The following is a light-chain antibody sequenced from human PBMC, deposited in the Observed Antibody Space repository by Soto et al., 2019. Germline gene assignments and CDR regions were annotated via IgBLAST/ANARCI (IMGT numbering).Light chain of an antibody. CDR1: QTVTSNS. J-gene: IGKJ1*01. CDR3: QQYAASPWT. V-gene: IGKV3-20*01. Sequence: EIVLTQSPGTLSLSPGKRATLSCRASQTVTSNSLAWYQQKPGQAPRLLIYGASSRATGIPDRFSGSGSGTDFTLTIASLEPEDFAVYSCQQYAASPWTFGQGTTLEIK. CDR2: GAS.